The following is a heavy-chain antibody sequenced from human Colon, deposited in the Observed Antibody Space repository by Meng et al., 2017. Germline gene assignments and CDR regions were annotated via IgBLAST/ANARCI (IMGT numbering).Heavy chain of an antibody. CDR3: ARGGRSSDYDSSGYPDY. CDR2: INHSGST. CDR1: GGSFSGYY. Sequence: SETLSLTCAVYGGSFSGYYWSWIRQPPGKGLEWIGEINHSGSTNYNPSLKSRVTISVDTSKNQFSLKLSSVTAADTAVYYCARGGRSSDYDSSGYPDYWGHGTLVTVSS. J-gene: IGHJ4*01. V-gene: IGHV4-34*01. D-gene: IGHD3-22*01.